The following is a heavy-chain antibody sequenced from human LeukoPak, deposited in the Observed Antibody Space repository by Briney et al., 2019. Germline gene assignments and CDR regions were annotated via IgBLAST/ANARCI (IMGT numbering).Heavy chain of an antibody. V-gene: IGHV1-18*01. CDR3: ATDVLRYFDWLLRPFQH. D-gene: IGHD3-9*01. CDR2: ISAYNGNT. Sequence: GASVKVSCKASGYTFTSYGISWVRQAPGQGLEWMGWISAYNGNTNYAQKLQGRVTMTTDTSTSTAYMELSSLRSEDTAVYYCATDVLRYFDWLLRPFQHWGQGTLVTVSS. CDR1: GYTFTSYG. J-gene: IGHJ1*01.